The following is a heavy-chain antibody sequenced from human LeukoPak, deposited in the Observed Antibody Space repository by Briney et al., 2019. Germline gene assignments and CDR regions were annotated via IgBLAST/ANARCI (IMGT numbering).Heavy chain of an antibody. J-gene: IGHJ4*02. CDR3: ARPYCSGGSCHDYFDY. Sequence: GASVKVSCKASGYTFTGYYMHCVRQAPGQGLEWMGWINPHTGGTNYAQKFQGRVTMTRDTSISTAYMELGGLTSDDTAVYYCARPYCSGGSCHDYFDYWGQGTLVTVSS. D-gene: IGHD2-15*01. CDR2: INPHTGGT. V-gene: IGHV1-2*02. CDR1: GYTFTGYY.